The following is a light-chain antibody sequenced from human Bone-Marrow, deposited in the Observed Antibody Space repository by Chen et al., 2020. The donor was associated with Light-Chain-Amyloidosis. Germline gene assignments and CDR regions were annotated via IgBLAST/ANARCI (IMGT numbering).Light chain of an antibody. CDR3: QQYGTSPLT. Sequence: EIVLTQSPGTLSLSPGEGANLSCRASQTISSNYLTWYQQKFGQAPRLLIYGSSSRATGIPDMFTGSGSRTDFTLTINRLEPEDFAMYYCQQYGTSPLTVGGGTKVEIK. CDR1: QTISSNY. V-gene: IGKV3-20*01. J-gene: IGKJ4*01. CDR2: GSS.